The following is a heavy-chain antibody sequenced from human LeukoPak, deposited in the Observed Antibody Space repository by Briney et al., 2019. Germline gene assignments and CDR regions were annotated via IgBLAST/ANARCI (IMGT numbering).Heavy chain of an antibody. J-gene: IGHJ4*02. CDR2: ITWNGVAI. Sequence: GGSLRLSCAASGFTFETYAMHWVRQGPGKGLEWVSGITWNGVAIDYADSVRGRFTISRDNAKNSLYLLMNSLRAEDTAVYYCARDRPTGASRLFVVQWGQGTLVTVSS. V-gene: IGHV3-9*01. CDR3: ARDRPTGASRLFVVQ. D-gene: IGHD3-3*01. CDR1: GFTFETYA.